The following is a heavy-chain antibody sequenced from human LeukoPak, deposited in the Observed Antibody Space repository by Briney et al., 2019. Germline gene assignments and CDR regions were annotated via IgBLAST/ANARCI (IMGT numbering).Heavy chain of an antibody. V-gene: IGHV3-33*01. D-gene: IGHD1-1*01. CDR1: GFTFSNYG. CDR2: IGSDGSNK. J-gene: IGHJ4*02. CDR3: ARDLNFRLDY. Sequence: GRSLRLSCAASGFTFSNYGMHWVRQAPGKGLEWVAVIGSDGSNKYYADSVKGRFTISRDDSKNTLYLQMDSLRAEDTAVYYCARDLNFRLDYWGQGTLVTVSS.